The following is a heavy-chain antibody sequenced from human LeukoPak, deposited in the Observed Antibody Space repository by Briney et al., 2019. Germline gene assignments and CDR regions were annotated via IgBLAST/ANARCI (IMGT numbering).Heavy chain of an antibody. V-gene: IGHV3-23*01. CDR1: GFTFSTYA. Sequence: GGSLRLSCEASGFTFSTYAMSWVRQAPGKGLEWVSAISGSSGSTNYADSVKGRFTISRDNSKNTLYLQMNSLRAEDTAVYYCAKDVRSGWYDYWGQGTLVTVSS. CDR3: AKDVRSGWYDY. J-gene: IGHJ4*02. D-gene: IGHD6-19*01. CDR2: ISGSSGST.